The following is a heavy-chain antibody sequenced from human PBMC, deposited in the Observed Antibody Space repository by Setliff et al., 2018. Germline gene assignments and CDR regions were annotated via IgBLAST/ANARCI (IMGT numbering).Heavy chain of an antibody. J-gene: IGHJ5*02. CDR2: IYVSTGST. D-gene: IGHD6-6*01. V-gene: IGHV4-61*02. Sequence: SETLSLTCTVSGDSISSGIYHWSWIRQSAGKGLEWIGRIYVSTGSTNYSPSLKSRVSISVDRSKNQFSLNLTSVTAADTAVYYCARHVFGSSSRFYNWFDPWGQGTQVTVSS. CDR1: GDSISSGIYH. CDR3: ARHVFGSSSRFYNWFDP.